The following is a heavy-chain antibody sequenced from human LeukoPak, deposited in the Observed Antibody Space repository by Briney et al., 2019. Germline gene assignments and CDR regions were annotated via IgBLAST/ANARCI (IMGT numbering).Heavy chain of an antibody. CDR1: GFPFSSYE. J-gene: IGHJ6*03. CDR3: AKEYGYDYNYFYSMDV. Sequence: GGPLRLSCAASGFPFSSYEMNWVRQAPGKGVEWVSYISSSGSTIYYADSVKGRFTISRDNSKNTVYLQMNSLRAEDTAVYFCAKEYGYDYNYFYSMDVWGKGTTVTISS. V-gene: IGHV3-48*03. D-gene: IGHD1-1*01. CDR2: ISSSGSTI.